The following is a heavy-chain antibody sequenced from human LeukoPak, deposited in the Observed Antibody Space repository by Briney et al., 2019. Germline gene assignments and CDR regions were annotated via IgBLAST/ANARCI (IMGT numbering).Heavy chain of an antibody. CDR1: GFTFSSYG. V-gene: IGHV3-30*02. CDR2: IRYDGSNK. Sequence: GGSLRLSCAASGFTFSSYGMHWVRQAPGKGLEWVTYIRYDGSNKYYADSVEGRFTISRDSSKNTLYLQMDSLTTEDTAVYYCAGVHVTVGSSYWGQGTLVTVSS. CDR3: AGVHVTVGSSY. J-gene: IGHJ4*02. D-gene: IGHD3-10*01.